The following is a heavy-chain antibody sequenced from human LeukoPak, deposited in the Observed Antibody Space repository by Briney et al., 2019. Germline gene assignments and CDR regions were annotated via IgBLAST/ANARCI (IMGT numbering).Heavy chain of an antibody. V-gene: IGHV3-7*01. Sequence: PGGSLRLSRAASGFAYSTYAMSWVRQAPGKGLEGVANKKQDGSEKYYVDSVKGRFTISRDNAKNSLYLQMNSLRAEDTAVYYCARDRLEPAAILTYFDYWGQGTLVTVSS. CDR1: GFAYSTYA. J-gene: IGHJ4*02. CDR2: KKQDGSEK. D-gene: IGHD2-2*01. CDR3: ARDRLEPAAILTYFDY.